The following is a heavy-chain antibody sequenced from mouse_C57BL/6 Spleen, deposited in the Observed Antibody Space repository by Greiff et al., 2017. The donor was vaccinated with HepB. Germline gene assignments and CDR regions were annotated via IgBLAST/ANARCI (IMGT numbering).Heavy chain of an antibody. CDR1: GFTFSDYG. Sequence: EVNVVESGGGLVKPGGSLKLSCAASGFTFSDYGMHWVRQAPEKGLEWVAYISSGSSTIYYADTVKGRFTISRDNAKNTLFLQMTSLRSEDTAMYYCARGDYYGSSPTFDYWGQGTTLTVSS. V-gene: IGHV5-17*01. CDR3: ARGDYYGSSPTFDY. CDR2: ISSGSSTI. D-gene: IGHD1-1*01. J-gene: IGHJ2*01.